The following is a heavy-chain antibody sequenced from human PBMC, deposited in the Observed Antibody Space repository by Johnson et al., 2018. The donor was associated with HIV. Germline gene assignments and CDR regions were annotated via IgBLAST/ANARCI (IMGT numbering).Heavy chain of an antibody. Sequence: VQLVESGGGVVQPGRSLRLSCAASGFTFSSYGMHWVRQAPGTGLEWVAVISYDGTYKYFADSVKGRFTISRDNSKNTLYLQMNSLRAEDTAVYYCAKDRRELTPDAFDIWGQGTMVTVSS. CDR2: ISYDGTYK. CDR3: AKDRRELTPDAFDI. D-gene: IGHD1-26*01. J-gene: IGHJ3*02. V-gene: IGHV3-30*18. CDR1: GFTFSSYG.